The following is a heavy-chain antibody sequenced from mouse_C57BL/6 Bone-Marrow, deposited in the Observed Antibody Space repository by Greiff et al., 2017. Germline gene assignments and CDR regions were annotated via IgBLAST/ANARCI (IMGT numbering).Heavy chain of an antibody. CDR2: ISNGGGST. Sequence: EVKLVESGGGLVQPGGSLKLSCAASGFTFSDYYMYWVRQTPEKRLEWVAYISNGGGSTYYPDTVKGRFTISRDNAKNTLYLQMSRLKSEDTAMYYCARQGPLLWLQLYAMDYWGQGTSVTVSS. D-gene: IGHD2-2*01. J-gene: IGHJ4*01. V-gene: IGHV5-12*01. CDR3: ARQGPLLWLQLYAMDY. CDR1: GFTFSDYY.